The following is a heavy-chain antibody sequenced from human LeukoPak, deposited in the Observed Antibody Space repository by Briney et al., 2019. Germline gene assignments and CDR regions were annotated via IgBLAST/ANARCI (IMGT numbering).Heavy chain of an antibody. CDR2: INPYSGGT. CDR1: GYTFTGYY. J-gene: IGHJ4*02. V-gene: IGHV1-2*02. D-gene: IGHD3-10*01. Sequence: ASVKVSCKASGYTFTGYYIHWVRQAPGQGLEWMGWINPYSGGTYYAQKFQGRVTMTRDTSISTACMELYSLRSDDTAVYYCARDLPLTSITMVRGVINVYWGQGTLVTVSS. CDR3: ARDLPLTSITMVRGVINVY.